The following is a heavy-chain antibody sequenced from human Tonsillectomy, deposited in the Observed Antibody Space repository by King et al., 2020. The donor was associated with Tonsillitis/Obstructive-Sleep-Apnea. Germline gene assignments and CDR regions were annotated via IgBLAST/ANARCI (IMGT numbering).Heavy chain of an antibody. CDR1: GYSFTRYW. J-gene: IGHJ6*03. CDR3: ARTRSYYYYSMDV. D-gene: IGHD3-3*01. CDR2: IHPGDSDT. V-gene: IGHV5-51*01. Sequence: QLVQSGAEVKKPGESLKISCKGSGYSFTRYWIGWVRQMPGKGLEWMGIIHPGDSDTRYSPSFQGQVTISADKSITTAYLQWSSLKASDTAMYYCARTRSYYYYSMDVWGKGTTVTVSS.